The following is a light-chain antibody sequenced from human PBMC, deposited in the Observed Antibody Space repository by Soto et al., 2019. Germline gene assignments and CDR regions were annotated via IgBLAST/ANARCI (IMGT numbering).Light chain of an antibody. CDR2: EVF. J-gene: IGLJ3*02. Sequence: QSALTQPPSASGSPGQSVTISCTGTSSDVGTYDYVSWYQQHPGKAPKLLIYEVFKRPSGVPDRFSGSKSGNTASLAVSGLQAEDVADYYCSSYAGSNNLLFGGGTKLTVL. CDR3: SSYAGSNNLL. CDR1: SSDVGTYDY. V-gene: IGLV2-8*01.